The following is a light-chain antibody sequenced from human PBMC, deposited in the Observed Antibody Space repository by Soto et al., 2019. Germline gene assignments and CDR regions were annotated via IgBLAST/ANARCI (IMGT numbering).Light chain of an antibody. CDR2: EVS. J-gene: IGLJ1*01. V-gene: IGLV2-14*01. Sequence: QSVLTQPASVSGSPGQSITISCTGTSSDVGGYSHVSWYQQHPGKAPKVMIYEVSYRPSGVSSRFSGSKSGNTASLTISGLQAEDEADYYCSSYTASSTYVFGGGTKVTVL. CDR3: SSYTASSTYV. CDR1: SSDVGGYSH.